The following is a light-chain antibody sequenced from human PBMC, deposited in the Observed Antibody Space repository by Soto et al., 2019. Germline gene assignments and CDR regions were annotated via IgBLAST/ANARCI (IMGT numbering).Light chain of an antibody. J-gene: IGLJ1*01. V-gene: IGLV2-8*01. CDR1: SSDVGGYNY. CDR2: EVS. Sequence: QSALTQPPSASGSPGQSVTISCTGTSSDVGGYNYVSWYQQHPGKAPKLMNYEVSKRPSGVPDRFSGSKSGNTASLTVFGFQAEDEANYYCSSYAGSNNLGVFGTGTKVTVL. CDR3: SSYAGSNNLGV.